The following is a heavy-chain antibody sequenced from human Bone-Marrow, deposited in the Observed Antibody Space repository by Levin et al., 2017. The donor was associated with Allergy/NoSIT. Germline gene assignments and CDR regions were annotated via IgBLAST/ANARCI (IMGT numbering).Heavy chain of an antibody. Sequence: PSETLSLTCSVSGASMTTNSYHWGWFRQPPGKGLEWIGSIHYSGTSYLNPSLDSRATISVDTSKTQFSLMLRSVTAADTAMFSCVRLAGCNGVNCYYGVDVWGQGTTVIVSS. J-gene: IGHJ6*02. CDR3: VRLAGCNGVNCYYGVDV. CDR1: GASMTTNSYH. V-gene: IGHV4-39*01. CDR2: IHYSGTS. D-gene: IGHD2-8*01.